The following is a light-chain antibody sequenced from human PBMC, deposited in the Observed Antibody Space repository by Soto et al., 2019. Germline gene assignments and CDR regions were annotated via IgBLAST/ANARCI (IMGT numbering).Light chain of an antibody. CDR3: HHYVGSPWA. CDR2: GAS. J-gene: IGKJ1*01. V-gene: IGKV3-20*01. CDR1: QSVNRF. Sequence: EIVLTQSPGTLSLSPGERATLSCRASQSVNRFLAWFQQKPGQATRLLIYGASNRATGIPDRFSGSGSETDFTLTITRLEPEDSAVYYCHHYVGSPWAFGQGTKVDI.